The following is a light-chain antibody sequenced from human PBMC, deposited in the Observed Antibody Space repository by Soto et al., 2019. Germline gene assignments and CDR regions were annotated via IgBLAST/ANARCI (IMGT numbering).Light chain of an antibody. Sequence: EIVMTQSPSTQSVSPGERATLSCRASQSVSSNLAWYQQKPGQAPRLLIYGASTRATGIPARFSGSGSGTEFTLTISSLQSEDFAVYYCQQYNSWPPYTFGQGTKVGIK. V-gene: IGKV3-15*01. CDR3: QQYNSWPPYT. CDR2: GAS. J-gene: IGKJ2*01. CDR1: QSVSSN.